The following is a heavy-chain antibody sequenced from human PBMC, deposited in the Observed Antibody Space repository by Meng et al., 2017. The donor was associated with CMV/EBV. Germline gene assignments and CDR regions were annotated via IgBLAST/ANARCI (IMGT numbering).Heavy chain of an antibody. Sequence: SLKISCAASGFNFDDYAMHWVRQAPGKGLEWVSGISWNSGSIGYADSVKGRFTISRDNAKNSLYLQMNSLRAEDTALYYCAAKDLAFDYWGQGTLVTVSS. CDR2: ISWNSGSI. J-gene: IGHJ4*02. V-gene: IGHV3-9*01. CDR3: AAKDLAFDY. D-gene: IGHD5-12*01. CDR1: GFNFDDYA.